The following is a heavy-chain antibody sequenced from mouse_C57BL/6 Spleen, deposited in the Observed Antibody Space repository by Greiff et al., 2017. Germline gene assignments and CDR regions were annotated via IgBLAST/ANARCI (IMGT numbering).Heavy chain of an antibody. Sequence: VQLVESGPGLVAPSQSLSITCTVSGFSLTSYAISWVRQPPGKGLEWLGVIWTGGGTNYNSALKSRLSISKDNSKSQVFLKMNSLQTDDTARYYWARFFPYGSSPYYYAMDYWGQGTSVTVSS. J-gene: IGHJ4*01. CDR3: ARFFPYGSSPYYYAMDY. CDR1: GFSLTSYA. CDR2: IWTGGGT. D-gene: IGHD1-1*01. V-gene: IGHV2-9-1*01.